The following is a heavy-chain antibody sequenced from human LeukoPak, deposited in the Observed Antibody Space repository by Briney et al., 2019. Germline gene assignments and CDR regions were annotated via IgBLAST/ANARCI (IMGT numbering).Heavy chain of an antibody. D-gene: IGHD6-13*01. CDR3: ARRGILGLYY. V-gene: IGHV4-34*01. CDR2: INHSGST. Sequence: LETLSLTCAVFGGSFSSYYWNWIRQPPGKGLEWIGEINHSGSTNYNPSLKSRVTISVDTSKNQFSLKLSSVTAADTAVYYCARRGILGLYYWGQGTLVTVSS. CDR1: GGSFSSYY. J-gene: IGHJ4*02.